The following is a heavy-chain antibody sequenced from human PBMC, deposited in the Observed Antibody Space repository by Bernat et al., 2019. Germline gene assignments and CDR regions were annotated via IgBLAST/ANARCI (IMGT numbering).Heavy chain of an antibody. J-gene: IGHJ6*03. CDR2: IRSKAYGGTT. Sequence: EVQLVESGGGLVQPGRSLRLSCTASGFTFGDYAMSWVRQAPGKGLEWVGGIRSKAYGGTTEYAASVTGSFTISRDDSKSIAYLQMNSLKTEDTAVYYCTREVTFWSGYQSYYYYYYMDVWGKGTTVTVSS. CDR1: GFTFGDYA. V-gene: IGHV3-49*04. D-gene: IGHD3-3*01. CDR3: TREVTFWSGYQSYYYYYYMDV.